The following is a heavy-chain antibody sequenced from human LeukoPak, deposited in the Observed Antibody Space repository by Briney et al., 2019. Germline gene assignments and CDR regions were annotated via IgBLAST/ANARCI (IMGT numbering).Heavy chain of an antibody. Sequence: ASVKVSCKASGYTFTSYAMNWVRQVPGQGLEWMGWINTNTGNPTYAQGFTGRFVFSLDTSVSTAYLQISSLKAEDTAVYYCARGYGDYLVERRKFNLGYWGQGTLVTVSS. D-gene: IGHD4-17*01. CDR1: GYTFTSYA. CDR2: INTNTGNP. V-gene: IGHV7-4-1*02. J-gene: IGHJ4*02. CDR3: ARGYGDYLVERRKFNLGY.